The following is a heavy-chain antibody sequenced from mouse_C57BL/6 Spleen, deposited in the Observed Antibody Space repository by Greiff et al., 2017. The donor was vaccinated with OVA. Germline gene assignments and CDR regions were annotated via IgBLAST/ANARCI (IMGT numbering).Heavy chain of an antibody. D-gene: IGHD2-2*01. J-gene: IGHJ2*01. CDR2: IYPGSGST. V-gene: IGHV1-55*01. Sequence: VQLQPPWAELVQPGASVTLSCTASGFTFTRYWITWVQQRPGQGLEWIGDIYPGSGSTTYNETFKSKATLTVYTSSSTAYLHLRSLASEDAAGYYGARGGYHDDWGKGTTLTVSS. CDR3: ARGGYHDD. CDR1: GFTFTRYW.